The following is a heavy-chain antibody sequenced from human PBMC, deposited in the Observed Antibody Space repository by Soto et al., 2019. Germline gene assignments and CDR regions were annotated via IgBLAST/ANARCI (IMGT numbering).Heavy chain of an antibody. Sequence: QVQLVQSGAEVKKPGASVKVSCKASGYTFTGYYMHWVRQAPGQALEWRGWINPNSGGTNYAQKFQGRVTMTRDTSISHAYMELSRLRSDDTAVYYCARVPTGTSPPFDYWGQGTLVTVSS. V-gene: IGHV1-2*02. CDR2: INPNSGGT. J-gene: IGHJ4*02. CDR1: GYTFTGYY. D-gene: IGHD1-7*01. CDR3: ARVPTGTSPPFDY.